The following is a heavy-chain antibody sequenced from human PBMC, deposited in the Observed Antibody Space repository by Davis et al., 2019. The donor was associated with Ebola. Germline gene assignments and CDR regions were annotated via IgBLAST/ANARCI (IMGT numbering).Heavy chain of an antibody. Sequence: GGSLRLSCAASGFTFSSYSMNWVRQAPGKGLEWVAVISYDGSNKYYADSVKGRFTISRDNSKNTLYLQMNSLRAEDTAVYYCARGGVAIAVAGIPIKDYYGMDVWGQGTTVTVSS. J-gene: IGHJ6*02. V-gene: IGHV3-30*03. CDR3: ARGGVAIAVAGIPIKDYYGMDV. CDR1: GFTFSSYS. D-gene: IGHD6-19*01. CDR2: ISYDGSNK.